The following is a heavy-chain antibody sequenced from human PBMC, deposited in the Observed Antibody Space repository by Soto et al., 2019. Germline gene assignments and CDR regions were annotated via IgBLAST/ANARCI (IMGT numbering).Heavy chain of an antibody. CDR1: GGSISSSSYY. CDR3: AGQWLERFDP. Sequence: SETLSLTCTVSGGSISSSSYYWGWIRQPPGKGLERIGSIYYSGSTYYKPSLKSRGTISVDTSKNQFSLKLSSVPAADTAVYCRAGQWLERFDPWGQGTLVTVSS. D-gene: IGHD6-19*01. J-gene: IGHJ5*02. CDR2: IYYSGST. V-gene: IGHV4-39*01.